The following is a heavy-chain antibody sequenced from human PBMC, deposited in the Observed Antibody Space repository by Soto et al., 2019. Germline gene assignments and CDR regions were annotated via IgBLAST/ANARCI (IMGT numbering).Heavy chain of an antibody. Sequence: GSLRLSCAASGFTFSSYSMNWVRQAPGKGLEWVSSISSSSSYIYYADSVKGRFTISRDNAKSPLYLQINSLRAEDTAVYYCASLVGYNSNYWGQGTLVTVSS. CDR1: GFTFSSYS. D-gene: IGHD5-12*01. V-gene: IGHV3-21*01. J-gene: IGHJ4*02. CDR3: ASLVGYNSNY. CDR2: ISSSSSYI.